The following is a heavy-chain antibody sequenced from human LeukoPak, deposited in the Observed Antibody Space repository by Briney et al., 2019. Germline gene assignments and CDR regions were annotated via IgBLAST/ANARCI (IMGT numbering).Heavy chain of an antibody. CDR2: ISPGDSNT. Sequence: GESLKISCKCSGFDFTIHLIAGVRQIPGKGLEWMGIISPGDSNTKDSPSFRGQVTISADKSITTAYLQWSSLKASDPAMYYCTNVFPIGNEGYYGMDVWGQGTTVTVSS. J-gene: IGHJ6*02. V-gene: IGHV5-51*01. D-gene: IGHD2-21*01. CDR3: TNVFPIGNEGYYGMDV. CDR1: GFDFTIHL.